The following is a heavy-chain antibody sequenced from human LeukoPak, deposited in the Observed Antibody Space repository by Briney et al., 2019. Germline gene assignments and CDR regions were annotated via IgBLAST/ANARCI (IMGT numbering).Heavy chain of an antibody. J-gene: IGHJ6*02. V-gene: IGHV4-59*01. Sequence: SETLSLTCTVSGGSISTYYWTWIRQPPGKGLEWIGYIYHSGSTNYNPSLKSRVTISVDTSKNQFSLKLSSVTAADTAVYYCARGFIAAADPNNYYYYYGMDVWGQGTTVTVSS. CDR3: ARGFIAAADPNNYYYYYGMDV. D-gene: IGHD6-13*01. CDR2: IYHSGST. CDR1: GGSISTYY.